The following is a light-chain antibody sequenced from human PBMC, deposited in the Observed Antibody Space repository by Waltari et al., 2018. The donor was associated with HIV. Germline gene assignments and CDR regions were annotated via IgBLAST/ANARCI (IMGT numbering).Light chain of an antibody. J-gene: IGKJ2*01. Sequence: EIVLTQSPDFQSVTPKGEVTIPCRASQSIGSNLHWFQQKPDQSPKLLIKYASQSFSGVPSRFSGSGSGTDFTLTINSLEAEDAATYYCHQSSSLPYTFGQGTKLEIK. V-gene: IGKV6-21*01. CDR3: HQSSSLPYT. CDR1: QSIGSN. CDR2: YAS.